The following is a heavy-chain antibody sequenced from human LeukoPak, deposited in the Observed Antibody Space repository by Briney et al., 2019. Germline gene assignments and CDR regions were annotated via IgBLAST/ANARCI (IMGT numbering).Heavy chain of an antibody. CDR2: ISYDGSNK. CDR3: ARASGERGSGSYLIAY. J-gene: IGHJ4*02. CDR1: GFTFSSYG. D-gene: IGHD3-10*01. Sequence: GGSLRLSCAASGFTFSSYGMHWVRQAPGKGLEWVADISYDGSNKYYADSVKGRFTISRDNSKNTLYLQMNSLRSEDTAVYYCARASGERGSGSYLIAYRGQGTLVTVSS. V-gene: IGHV3-30*03.